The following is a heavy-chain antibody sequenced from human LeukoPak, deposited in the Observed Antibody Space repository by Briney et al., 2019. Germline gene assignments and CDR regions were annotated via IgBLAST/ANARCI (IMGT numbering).Heavy chain of an antibody. V-gene: IGHV3-30*01. CDR3: ASGAAAGKGDWFDP. CDR2: ISYDGSNK. J-gene: IGHJ5*02. D-gene: IGHD6-13*01. Sequence: GTSLRLSCAASGFTFSSYAMHWVRQAPGKGLEWVAVISYDGSNKYYADSVKGRFTISRDNSKNTLYLQMNSLRAEDTAVYYCASGAAAGKGDWFDPWGQGTLVTVSS. CDR1: GFTFSSYA.